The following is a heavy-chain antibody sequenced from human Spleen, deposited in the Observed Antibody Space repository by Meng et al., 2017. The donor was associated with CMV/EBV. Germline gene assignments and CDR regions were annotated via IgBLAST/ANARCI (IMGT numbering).Heavy chain of an antibody. CDR2: FDPEDGEI. D-gene: IGHD1-26*01. CDR3: ARFPNMYVGSYYFGMDV. V-gene: IGHV1-24*01. Sequence: ASVKVSCKVSGYTLTELSRHWVRQAPGKGLEWMGGFDPEDGEIIYAQKLQGRVTMTTDTSTSTAYMELRSLRSDDTAVYYCARFPNMYVGSYYFGMDVWGQGTAVTVSS. J-gene: IGHJ6*02. CDR1: GYTLTELS.